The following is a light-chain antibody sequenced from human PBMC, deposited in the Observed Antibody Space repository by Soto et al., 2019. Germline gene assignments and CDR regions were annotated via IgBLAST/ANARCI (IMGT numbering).Light chain of an antibody. CDR1: SSDVGGYNF. Sequence: QSVLTQPPSASGSPGQSVTISCTGTSSDVGGYNFVSWYQQHPGKAPKLLIYEVSKRPSGVPDRFSGSKSDNTASLTVSGLQAEDEDDYYCSSFAGGNNLLFGGGTKLTVL. CDR3: SSFAGGNNLL. V-gene: IGLV2-8*01. CDR2: EVS. J-gene: IGLJ2*01.